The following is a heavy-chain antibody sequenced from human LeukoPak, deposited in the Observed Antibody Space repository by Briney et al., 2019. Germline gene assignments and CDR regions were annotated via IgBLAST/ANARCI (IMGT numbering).Heavy chain of an antibody. CDR2: INSDGSST. J-gene: IGHJ4*02. CDR3: VRGRFCSSGGCYGDY. D-gene: IGHD2-15*01. V-gene: IGHV3-74*01. CDR1: GFTRSTYW. Sequence: GVSLRLSCAASGFTRSTYWMHWVRQGPGKGLVWVSRINSDGSSTSYADSVKGRFTIARDNAKNTVYLQMNRLRAKDTDVYYCVRGRFCSSGGCYGDYWGPGTMVTVSS.